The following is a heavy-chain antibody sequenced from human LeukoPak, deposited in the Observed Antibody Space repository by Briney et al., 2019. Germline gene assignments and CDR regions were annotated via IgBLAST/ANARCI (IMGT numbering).Heavy chain of an antibody. CDR1: GFTFSGSV. Sequence: GGSLRLSCAASGFTFSGSVMHWVRQASGKGLEWVGRIRSKANSYATAYAASVKGRFTISREDSKNTAYLQMNSLKTEDTAVYYCAKDGSPWGRDAFDIWGQGTMVTVSS. J-gene: IGHJ3*02. D-gene: IGHD7-27*01. CDR3: AKDGSPWGRDAFDI. V-gene: IGHV3-73*01. CDR2: IRSKANSYAT.